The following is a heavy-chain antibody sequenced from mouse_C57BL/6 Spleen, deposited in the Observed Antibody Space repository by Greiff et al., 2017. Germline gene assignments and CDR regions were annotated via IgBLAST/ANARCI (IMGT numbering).Heavy chain of an antibody. CDR1: GYTFTSYW. D-gene: IGHD2-5*01. V-gene: IGHV1-64*01. CDR3: ARGDSNYEAMGY. J-gene: IGHJ2*01. Sequence: VQLQQPGAELVKPGASVKLSCKASGYTFTSYWMHWVKQRPGQGLEWIGMIHPNSGSTNYNEKFKSKVTLTVDKSSSTAYMQLSSLPSEDSAVFYCARGDSNYEAMGYWGQGTTLTVSS. CDR2: IHPNSGST.